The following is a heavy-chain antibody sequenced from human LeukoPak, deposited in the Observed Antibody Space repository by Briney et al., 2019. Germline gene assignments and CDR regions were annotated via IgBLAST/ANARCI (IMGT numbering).Heavy chain of an antibody. CDR2: IYSGGST. V-gene: IGHV3-53*01. CDR3: AKEHALWFGELSYYFDY. Sequence: GGSLRLSCAASGFTVSSNYMSWVRQAPGKGLEWVSVIYSGGSTYYADSVKGRFAISRDNSKNTLYLQMNSLRAEDTAVYYCAKEHALWFGELSYYFDYWGQGTLVTVSS. D-gene: IGHD3-10*01. CDR1: GFTVSSNY. J-gene: IGHJ4*02.